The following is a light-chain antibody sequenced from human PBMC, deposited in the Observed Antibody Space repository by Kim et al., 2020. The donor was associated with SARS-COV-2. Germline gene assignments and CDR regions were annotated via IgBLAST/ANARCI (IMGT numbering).Light chain of an antibody. CDR2: GAS. CDR3: QQYDDSPPWT. V-gene: IGKV3-15*01. CDR1: HGVSNY. Sequence: SLGETAPLSSARQHGVSNYLAWYQQKPGQAPRLLIYGASTRATGIPARFSGSGSGTDFTLTISSLQSEDSAVYYCQQYDDSPPWTFGQGTKVDIK. J-gene: IGKJ1*01.